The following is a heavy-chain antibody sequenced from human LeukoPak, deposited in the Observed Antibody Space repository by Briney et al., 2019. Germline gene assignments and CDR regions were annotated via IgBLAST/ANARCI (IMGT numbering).Heavy chain of an antibody. V-gene: IGHV1-2*02. CDR3: ARGGLSGYSYVNYFDY. D-gene: IGHD5-18*01. CDR1: GYTFTGYY. J-gene: IGHJ4*02. CDR2: INPNSGGT. Sequence: ASVKVSCKASGYTFTGYYMHWVRQAPGQGLEWKGWINPNSGGTNYAQKFQGRVTMTRDTSISTAYMELSRLRSDDTAVYYCARGGLSGYSYVNYFDYWGQGTLVTVSS.